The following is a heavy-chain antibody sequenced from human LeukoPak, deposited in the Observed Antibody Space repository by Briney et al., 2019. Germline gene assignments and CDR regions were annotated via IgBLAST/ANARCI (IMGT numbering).Heavy chain of an antibody. V-gene: IGHV1-8*01. D-gene: IGHD2-15*01. CDR3: ARSPRALGPNRHPRGGPFDY. CDR2: MNPNSGNT. Sequence: ASVKVSCKASGYTFTSYDINWVRRATGQGLEWMGWMNPNSGNTGYAQKFQGRVTMTRNTSISTAYMGLSSLRSEDTAVYYCARSPRALGPNRHPRGGPFDYWGQGTLVTVSS. J-gene: IGHJ4*02. CDR1: GYTFTSYD.